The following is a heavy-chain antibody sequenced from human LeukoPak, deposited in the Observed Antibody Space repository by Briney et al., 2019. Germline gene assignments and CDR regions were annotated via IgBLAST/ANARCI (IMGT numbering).Heavy chain of an antibody. D-gene: IGHD6-6*01. J-gene: IGHJ4*02. CDR2: IGGSGENT. CDR3: ARRGSSSREFDY. Sequence: RPGGSLRLSCAASGFTFNSYTIRWVRQAPGKGLEWVSSIGGSGENTYYADSVKGRFTISRDNSKNTVYLQMNSLRAEDTAVYYCARRGSSSREFDYWGQGTLVTVSS. V-gene: IGHV3-23*01. CDR1: GFTFNSYT.